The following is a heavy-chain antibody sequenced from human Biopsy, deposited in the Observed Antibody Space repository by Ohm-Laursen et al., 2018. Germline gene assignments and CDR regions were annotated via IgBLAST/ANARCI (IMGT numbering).Heavy chain of an antibody. J-gene: IGHJ4*02. CDR2: IYDRGSTA. Sequence: VTLSLTCTVSGDSVSSGSFYWTWIRQPPGRGLEYFGYIYDRGSTANYNPSLESRVTMSVDMPKNQFSLKLSSVTAADTAIYYCARGMRSSGWPYFDSWGQGTLVTVSS. CDR3: ARGMRSSGWPYFDS. D-gene: IGHD6-19*01. V-gene: IGHV4-61*01. CDR1: GDSVSSGSFY.